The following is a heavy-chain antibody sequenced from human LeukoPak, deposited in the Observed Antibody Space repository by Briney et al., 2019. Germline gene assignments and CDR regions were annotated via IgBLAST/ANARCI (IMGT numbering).Heavy chain of an antibody. CDR2: LTGGGGGT. D-gene: IGHD1-14*01. CDR1: GFTFSDYY. Sequence: PGGSLRLSCAASGFTFSDYYMSWIRQAPGKGLEWVSGLTGGGGGTSYADSVKGRFTISRDNSKNTLYLQMNSLRAEDTAVYYCAKDKGAVTGTFDYWGQGTLVTVSS. CDR3: AKDKGAVTGTFDY. J-gene: IGHJ4*02. V-gene: IGHV3-23*01.